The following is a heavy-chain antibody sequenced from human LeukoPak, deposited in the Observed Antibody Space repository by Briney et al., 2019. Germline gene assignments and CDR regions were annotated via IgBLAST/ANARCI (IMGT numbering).Heavy chain of an antibody. D-gene: IGHD5-18*01. J-gene: IGHJ4*02. CDR2: ISGSGGST. Sequence: GGSLRLSWAASGFTFTSYAMGWVRQPPGKGLEWVSAISGSGGSTYYADSVKGRFTISRDNSKNTLYLQMNSLRAEDTAVYYCAKQPGYSYGVYYFDYWGQGTLVTVSS. CDR1: GFTFTSYA. V-gene: IGHV3-23*01. CDR3: AKQPGYSYGVYYFDY.